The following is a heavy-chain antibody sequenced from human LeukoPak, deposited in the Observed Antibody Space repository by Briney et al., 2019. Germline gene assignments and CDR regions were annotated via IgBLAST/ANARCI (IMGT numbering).Heavy chain of an antibody. V-gene: IGHV1-2*02. J-gene: IGHJ4*02. CDR2: INPNSGGT. CDR1: GYTFTGYY. CDR3: ARDPSPTQKYSSGWYPDY. Sequence: ASVKVSSKASGYTFTGYYMHWVRQAPGQGPEWMGWINPNSGGTNYAQKFQGRVTMTRDTSISTAYMELSRLRSDDTAVYYCARDPSPTQKYSSGWYPDYWGQGTLVTVSS. D-gene: IGHD6-19*01.